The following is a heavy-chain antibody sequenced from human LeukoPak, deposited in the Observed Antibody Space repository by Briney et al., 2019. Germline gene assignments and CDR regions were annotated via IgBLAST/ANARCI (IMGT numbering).Heavy chain of an antibody. J-gene: IGHJ4*02. CDR1: NASFGPYY. D-gene: IGHD3-16*01. CDR3: ARETSLRIFGS. Sequence: PSETLSLTCDVYNASFGPYYWSWLRQSPGKRLEYIGEVNYRGDGNYNPSLNSRASISIDTSKKQFSLRLTSVTAADTAMYYCARETSLRIFGSWGQGTLVTVSS. CDR2: VNYRGDG. V-gene: IGHV4-34*01.